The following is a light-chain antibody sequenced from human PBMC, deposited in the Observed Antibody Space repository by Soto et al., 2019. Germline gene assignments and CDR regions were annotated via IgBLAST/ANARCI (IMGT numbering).Light chain of an antibody. V-gene: IGKV1-5*03. CDR1: QNINKW. Sequence: DIQMTQSPSTLYASVGDRVTITCRTMQNINKWLAWYQQKPGKAPKLLIYEESTLEGGDPSRFSGSGSGTELTRTISSLQPDDCATYWCQKYKSYSTFGQGTKMDIK. CDR2: EES. J-gene: IGKJ1*01. CDR3: QKYKSYST.